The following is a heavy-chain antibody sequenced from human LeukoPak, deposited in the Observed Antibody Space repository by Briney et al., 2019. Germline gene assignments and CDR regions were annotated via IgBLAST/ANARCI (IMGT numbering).Heavy chain of an antibody. J-gene: IGHJ4*02. CDR2: IISSSSYI. CDR1: GFTFSSYS. Sequence: RGSLRLSCAPSGFTFSSYSMKWVRHAPGKGRGWVSSIISSSSYIYYADTVKGRFTISRDNAKNSLYLQMNSLRAEDTAVYYCARARYCSSTSCYALDYWGQGTLVTVSS. V-gene: IGHV3-21*01. D-gene: IGHD2-2*01. CDR3: ARARYCSSTSCYALDY.